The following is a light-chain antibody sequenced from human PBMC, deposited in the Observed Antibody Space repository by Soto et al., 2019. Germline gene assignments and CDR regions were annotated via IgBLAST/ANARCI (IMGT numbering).Light chain of an antibody. J-gene: IGLJ2*01. CDR3: SSYRSSSTLA. Sequence: QSALTQPASVSGSPGQSITISCTGTSSDIGDYNYVSWYQQHPGKAPKLMIYEVSNRPSGVSNRFSGSTSGNTASLTISGLQAEDEADYYCSSYRSSSTLAFGGGTKLTVL. V-gene: IGLV2-14*01. CDR2: EVS. CDR1: SSDIGDYNY.